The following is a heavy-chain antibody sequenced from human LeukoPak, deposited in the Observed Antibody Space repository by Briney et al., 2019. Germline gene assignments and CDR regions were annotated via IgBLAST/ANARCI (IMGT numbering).Heavy chain of an antibody. V-gene: IGHV3-11*01. J-gene: IGHJ6*02. Sequence: LSLTCAVYGGSFSDYYMSWIRQAPGKGLEWVSYISSSGSTIYYADSVKGRFTISRDNAKNSLYLQMNSLRAEDTAVYYCARAPKGTFWSGYYDYYYGMDVWGQGTTVTVSS. CDR2: ISSSGSTI. CDR1: GGSFSDYY. D-gene: IGHD3-3*01. CDR3: ARAPKGTFWSGYYDYYYGMDV.